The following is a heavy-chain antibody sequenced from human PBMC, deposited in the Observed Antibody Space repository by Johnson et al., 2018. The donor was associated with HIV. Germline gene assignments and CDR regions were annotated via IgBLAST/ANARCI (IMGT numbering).Heavy chain of an antibody. D-gene: IGHD3-10*01. Sequence: QVQLVESGGGVVRPGGSLRPSCAASGFTFDDYGMSWVRQAPGKGLEWVALISYDGCNKSYADYVKGRFTISRDNSKTTLYLQMNSLSAEDTAVYYCAKEGVVGSYLGAFDIWGQGTMVTVSS. V-gene: IGHV3-30*18. CDR1: GFTFDDYG. CDR2: ISYDGCNK. CDR3: AKEGVVGSYLGAFDI. J-gene: IGHJ3*02.